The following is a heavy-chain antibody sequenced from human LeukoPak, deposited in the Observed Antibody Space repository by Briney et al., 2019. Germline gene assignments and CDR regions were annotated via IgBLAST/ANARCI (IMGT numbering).Heavy chain of an antibody. CDR1: GFTFSDYG. D-gene: IGHD3-22*01. CDR3: AKYYFDSSGYYYLRKNWYFDL. Sequence: GGSLRLSCAASGFTFSDYGMSWVRQSPGKGLEWVSSFGGRGGSTYYADSVKGRFTISRDNSKNTLYLQMNSLRAEDTAVYYCAKYYFDSSGYYYLRKNWYFDLWGRGTLVTVSS. J-gene: IGHJ2*01. V-gene: IGHV3-23*01. CDR2: FGGRGGST.